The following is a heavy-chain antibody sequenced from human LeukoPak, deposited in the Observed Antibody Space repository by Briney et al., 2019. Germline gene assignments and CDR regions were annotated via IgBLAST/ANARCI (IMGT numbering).Heavy chain of an antibody. V-gene: IGHV4-39*02. D-gene: IGHD6-13*01. Sequence: PSETLSLTCTVSGGSVSSGGSYWAWIRQPPGTGLEWIGSIYYSGSSYYNPSLKSRVTISVDMSKNHFSLKVNSVTAADTAVYYCPRLRLAAAGTAYYFENWGQGTLVTVSS. CDR3: PRLRLAAAGTAYYFEN. J-gene: IGHJ4*02. CDR2: IYYSGSS. CDR1: GGSVSSGGSY.